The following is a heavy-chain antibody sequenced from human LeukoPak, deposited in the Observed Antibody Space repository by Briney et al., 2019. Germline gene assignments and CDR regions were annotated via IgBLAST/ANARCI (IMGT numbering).Heavy chain of an antibody. J-gene: IGHJ6*02. D-gene: IGHD6-6*01. CDR2: IWYDGDNK. V-gene: IGHV3-33*01. CDR3: ARDKAQDSVYYGMDV. Sequence: GGSLRLSCAASGFTFSSCGVHWVRQAPGKGLEGVVVIWYDGDNKYYADSVKGRFTASRDNSKSTLFVQLNSLRAEDTAVYYCARDKAQDSVYYGMDVWGQGTTVTVSS. CDR1: GFTFSSCG.